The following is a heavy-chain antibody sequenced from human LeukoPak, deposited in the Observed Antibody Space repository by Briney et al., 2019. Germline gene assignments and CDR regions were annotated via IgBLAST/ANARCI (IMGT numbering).Heavy chain of an antibody. J-gene: IGHJ4*02. V-gene: IGHV4-61*02. CDR1: GGSISSGSYY. D-gene: IGHD2/OR15-2a*01. CDR2: IYTSGST. CDR3: ARVFLPLPGFDY. Sequence: PSETLSLTCTVSGGSISSGSYYWSWIRQPAGKGLEWIGRIYTSGSTNYNPSLKSRVTISVDTSKNQFSLKLSSVTAADTAVYYCARVFLPLPGFDYWGQGTLVTVSS.